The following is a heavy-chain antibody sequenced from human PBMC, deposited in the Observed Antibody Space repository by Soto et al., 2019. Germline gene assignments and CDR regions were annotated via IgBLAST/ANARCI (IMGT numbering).Heavy chain of an antibody. V-gene: IGHV3-21*01. CDR1: GFTFSSYS. Sequence: EVQLVESGGGLVKPGGSLRLSCAASGFTFSSYSMNWVRQAPGKGLEWVSSISSSSSYIYYADSVKGRFTISRDNAKNSLYLQMNSLRAEDTAVYYCARGHRVTDETSNDYWGQGTLVTVSS. J-gene: IGHJ4*02. CDR3: ARGHRVTDETSNDY. D-gene: IGHD2-21*02. CDR2: ISSSSSYI.